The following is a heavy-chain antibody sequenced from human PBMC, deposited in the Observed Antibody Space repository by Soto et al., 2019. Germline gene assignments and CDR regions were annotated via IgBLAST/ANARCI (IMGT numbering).Heavy chain of an antibody. Sequence: PSETLSLTCTVSGGSISSYYWSWIRQPPGKGLEWIGYIYYSGSTNYNPSLKSRVTISVDTSKNQFSLKLSSVTAAATAVYYCARREDIVASPFDYWGQGTLVTVSS. V-gene: IGHV4-59*01. J-gene: IGHJ4*02. CDR2: IYYSGST. CDR3: ARREDIVASPFDY. CDR1: GGSISSYY. D-gene: IGHD5-12*01.